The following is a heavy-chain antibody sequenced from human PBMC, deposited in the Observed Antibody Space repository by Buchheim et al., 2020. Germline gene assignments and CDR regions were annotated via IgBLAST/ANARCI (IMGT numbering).Heavy chain of an antibody. V-gene: IGHV4-39*01. CDR3: ARQARGPIPDQHRYPGMVIVVPTALNWFDP. D-gene: IGHD2-2*01. J-gene: IGHJ5*02. CDR2: IYYSGST. CDR1: GGSISSTYY. Sequence: QLQLQESGPGLVKPSETLSLTCTVSGGSISSTYYWGWIRQPPGRGLEWIGTIYYSGSTYYNPSLKSRVTISVDTSKNQFSLRLSSVTAADTAVYYCARQARGPIPDQHRYPGMVIVVPTALNWFDPWGQGTL.